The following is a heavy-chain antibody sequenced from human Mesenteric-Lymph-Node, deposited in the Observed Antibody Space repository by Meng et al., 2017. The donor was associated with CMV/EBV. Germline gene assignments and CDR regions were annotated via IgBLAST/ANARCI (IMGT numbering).Heavy chain of an antibody. D-gene: IGHD3-3*01. V-gene: IGHV4-34*09. Sequence: YGGSFSGYYWSWIRQPPGKGLEWIGEINHSGSTNYNPSLKSRVTISVDTSKNQFSLKLSSVTAADTAVYYCARLRFLEWLLYSYFDYWGQGTLVTVSS. CDR2: INHSGST. CDR3: ARLRFLEWLLYSYFDY. J-gene: IGHJ4*02. CDR1: GGSFSGYY.